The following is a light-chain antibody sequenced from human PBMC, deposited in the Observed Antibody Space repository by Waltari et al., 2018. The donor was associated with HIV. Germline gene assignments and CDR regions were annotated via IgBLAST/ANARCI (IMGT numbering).Light chain of an antibody. V-gene: IGLV2-23*03. Sequence: QSALTQPASVSGSPGQSITISCTGTNSDVGSYNLVSGYQQHPGKAPKLMIYEGSKRPSGVSNRFAGSKSGKTASLTISGLQAEDEADYYCCSYAGSNTFVFGTGTKVTVL. CDR3: CSYAGSNTFV. CDR1: NSDVGSYNL. CDR2: EGS. J-gene: IGLJ1*01.